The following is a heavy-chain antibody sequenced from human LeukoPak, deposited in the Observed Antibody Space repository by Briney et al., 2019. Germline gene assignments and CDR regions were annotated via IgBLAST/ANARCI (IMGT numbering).Heavy chain of an antibody. Sequence: GGSLRLSCAASGFTFSSYAMHWVRQAPGKGLEWVAVISYDGSNKYYTDSVKGRFTISRDNSKNTLYLQMNSLRAEDTAVYYCARPGYSSGCLDYWGQGTLVTVSS. V-gene: IGHV3-30-3*01. J-gene: IGHJ4*02. CDR2: ISYDGSNK. CDR3: ARPGYSSGCLDY. D-gene: IGHD6-19*01. CDR1: GFTFSSYA.